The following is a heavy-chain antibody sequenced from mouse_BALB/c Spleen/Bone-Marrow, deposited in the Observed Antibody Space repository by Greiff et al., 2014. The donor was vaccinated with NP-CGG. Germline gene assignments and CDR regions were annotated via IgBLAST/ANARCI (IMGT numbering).Heavy chain of an antibody. CDR1: GFSLTSYG. J-gene: IGHJ4*01. V-gene: IGHV2-9*02. D-gene: IGHD2-12*01. CDR2: IWAGGST. CDR3: ARGADAYYSAMDY. Sequence: QLQLKQSGPGLVAPPQSLSITCTVSGFSLTSYGVHWVRQPPGKGLGWLGVIWAGGSTNYNSALMSRLSISKDNSKSQVFLKMNSLQTDDTAMYYCARGADAYYSAMDYWGQGTSVTVSS.